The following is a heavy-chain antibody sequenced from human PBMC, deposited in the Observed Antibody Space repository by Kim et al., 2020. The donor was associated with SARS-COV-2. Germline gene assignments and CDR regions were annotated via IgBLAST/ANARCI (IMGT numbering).Heavy chain of an antibody. J-gene: IGHJ4*02. V-gene: IGHV1-69*13. CDR3: ARERYSYGHKSFDY. Sequence: SVKVSCKASGGTFSSYAISWVRQAPGQGLEWMGGIIPIFGTANYAQKFQGRVTITADESTSTAYMELSSLRSEDTAVYYCARERYSYGHKSFDYWGQGTLVTVSS. D-gene: IGHD5-18*01. CDR2: IIPIFGTA. CDR1: GGTFSSYA.